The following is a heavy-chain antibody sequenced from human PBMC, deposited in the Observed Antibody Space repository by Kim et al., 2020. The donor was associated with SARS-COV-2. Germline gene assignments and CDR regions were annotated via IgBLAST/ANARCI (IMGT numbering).Heavy chain of an antibody. D-gene: IGHD2-21*02. V-gene: IGHV4-59*01. CDR3: ARGVLRGLLSPVVTAFNY. CDR1: GGSISSYY. CDR2: IYYSGST. Sequence: SETLSLTCTVSGGSISSYYWSWIRQPPGMGLEWIGYIYYSGSTSYNPSLKSRVTISVDTSKNQFSLELTSVTAADTAVYYCARGVLRGLLSPVVTAFNYWGQGTLVTVSS. J-gene: IGHJ4*02.